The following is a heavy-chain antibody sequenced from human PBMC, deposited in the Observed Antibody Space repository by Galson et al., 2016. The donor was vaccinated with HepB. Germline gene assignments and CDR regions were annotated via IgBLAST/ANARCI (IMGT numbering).Heavy chain of an antibody. Sequence: SLRLSCAASGFTFRSYAMSWVRQAPGKGLEWVSTISGSGGSTHYADSVKGRFTISRDNSKNTLYLRMNSLRVEDSAVYYCAKGKRYSDSGSYYVDYWGQGTLVTVSS. D-gene: IGHD3-10*01. CDR2: ISGSGGST. CDR1: GFTFRSYA. J-gene: IGHJ4*02. V-gene: IGHV3-23*01. CDR3: AKGKRYSDSGSYYVDY.